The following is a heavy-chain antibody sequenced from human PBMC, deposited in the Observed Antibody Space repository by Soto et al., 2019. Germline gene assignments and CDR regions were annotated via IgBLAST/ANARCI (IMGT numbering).Heavy chain of an antibody. CDR3: ASSMDGWFDL. V-gene: IGHV1-3*01. J-gene: IGHJ5*02. Sequence: ASVKVSCKASGYTFTSYGIHWVRQAPGQRLEWMGWINAGNGDTKYSQRFQGGVTITRDTSASTVYMDMSRLRSEDTAVYYCASSMDGWFDLWGQGTLVTVSS. CDR2: INAGNGDT. D-gene: IGHD2-2*03. CDR1: GYTFTSYG.